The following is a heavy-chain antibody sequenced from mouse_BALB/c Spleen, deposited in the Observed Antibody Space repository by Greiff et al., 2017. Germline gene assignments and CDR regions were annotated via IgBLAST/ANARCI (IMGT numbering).Heavy chain of an antibody. J-gene: IGHJ2*01. D-gene: IGHD2-2*01. CDR1: GFTFSSYT. CDR3: ARYGYDY. V-gene: IGHV5-9*03. Sequence: EVQRVESGGGLVKPGGSLKLSCAASGFTFSSYTMSWVRQTPEKRLEWVATISSGGGNTYYPDSVKGRFTISRDNAKNNLYLQMSSLRSEDTALYYCARYGYDYWGQGTTLTVSS. CDR2: ISSGGGNT.